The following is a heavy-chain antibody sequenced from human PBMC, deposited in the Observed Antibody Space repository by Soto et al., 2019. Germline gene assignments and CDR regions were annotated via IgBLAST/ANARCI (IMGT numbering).Heavy chain of an antibody. CDR2: INPSGGST. CDR1: GYTFTNYY. Sequence: ASVKVSCKASGYTFTNYYIHWVRQAPGQGLEWMGRINPSGGSTTYAQKFQGRVTMTRDTSTGTAYMELRSLRSDDTAVYYCARLAGESYSSGDYWGQGTLVTVSS. CDR3: ARLAGESYSSGDY. J-gene: IGHJ4*02. D-gene: IGHD6-25*01. V-gene: IGHV1-46*01.